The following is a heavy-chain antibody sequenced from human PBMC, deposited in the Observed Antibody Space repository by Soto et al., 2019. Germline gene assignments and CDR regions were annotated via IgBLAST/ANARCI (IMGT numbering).Heavy chain of an antibody. Sequence: SETLSLTCTVSGDSMKKYYWSWVRQPPGKGLECIGYVFDSGSTNYNPSLKSRVAMSLDTSRNQFSLKLTSVTTADTAVYYCARLGAQFEYWGQGTLVTVSS. J-gene: IGHJ4*02. V-gene: IGHV4-59*01. D-gene: IGHD3-16*01. CDR3: ARLGAQFEY. CDR2: VFDSGST. CDR1: GDSMKKYY.